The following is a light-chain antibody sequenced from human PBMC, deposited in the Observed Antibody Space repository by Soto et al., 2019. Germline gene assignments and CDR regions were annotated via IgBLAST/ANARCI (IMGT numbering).Light chain of an antibody. CDR1: SSDIGGYNS. Sequence: QSVLTQPASVSGSPGQSITISCTGTSSDIGGYNSVSWYQQHPGKAPKLMIFDVSDRPSGVSLLFSGSKSGNTASLTISGLQAEDEGHYYCSSYTGSSTLGVVGGGTKETVL. CDR3: SSYTGSSTLGV. CDR2: DVS. J-gene: IGLJ3*02. V-gene: IGLV2-14*01.